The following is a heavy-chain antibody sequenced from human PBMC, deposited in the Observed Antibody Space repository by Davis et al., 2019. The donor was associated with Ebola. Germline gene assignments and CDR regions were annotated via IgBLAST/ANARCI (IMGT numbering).Heavy chain of an antibody. D-gene: IGHD3-3*01. Sequence: GESLKISCAASEFTFSSYEMNWVRQAPGKGLEWVSYISSSGSTIYYADSVKGRFTISRDNAKNSLYLQMNSLRAEDTAVYYCASLPESITIFGVVYRVFDPWGQGTLVTVSS. CDR1: EFTFSSYE. J-gene: IGHJ5*02. CDR2: ISSSGSTI. V-gene: IGHV3-48*03. CDR3: ASLPESITIFGVVYRVFDP.